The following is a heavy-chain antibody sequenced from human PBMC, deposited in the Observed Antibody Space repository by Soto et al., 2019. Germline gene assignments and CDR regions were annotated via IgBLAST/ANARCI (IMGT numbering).Heavy chain of an antibody. V-gene: IGHV3-33*01. CDR1: GFSFSSYG. Sequence: GGSLRLSCAASGFSFSSYGMHWVRQAPGKGLEWVAVIWHDGSKKYYADSVKGRLIISRDNSKNTLYVQINSLRAEDTAVYFCARGSIVAAEYGMDVWGQGTTVTVSS. CDR3: ARGSIVAAEYGMDV. D-gene: IGHD6-13*01. J-gene: IGHJ6*02. CDR2: IWHDGSKK.